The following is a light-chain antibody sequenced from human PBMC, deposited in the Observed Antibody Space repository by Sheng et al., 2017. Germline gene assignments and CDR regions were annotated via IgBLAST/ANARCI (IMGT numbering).Light chain of an antibody. CDR1: QDILYNSNNKNY. CDR2: WAS. Sequence: DIVMTQSPESLAVSLGERATINCKSSQDILYNSNNKNYLAWYQQKPGQSPKLLIYWASSLESGVPDRFSGSGSGTDFTLTISSLQAEDVAIYYCQQYYSTPPTFGRGTRLEIK. J-gene: IGKJ2*01. V-gene: IGKV4-1*01. CDR3: QQYYSTPPT.